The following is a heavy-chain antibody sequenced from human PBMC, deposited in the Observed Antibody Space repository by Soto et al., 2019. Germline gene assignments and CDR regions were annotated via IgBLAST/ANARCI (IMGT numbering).Heavy chain of an antibody. CDR2: IIPIFGTA. V-gene: IGHV1-69*05. Sequence: SVKVSCKASGGTFSSYAISWVRQAPGQGLEWMGGIIPIFGTANYAQKFQERVTITRDMSTSTAYMELSSLRSEDTAVYYCAADSSGWYWGESDYWGQGTLVTVSS. J-gene: IGHJ4*02. D-gene: IGHD6-19*01. CDR1: GGTFSSYA. CDR3: AADSSGWYWGESDY.